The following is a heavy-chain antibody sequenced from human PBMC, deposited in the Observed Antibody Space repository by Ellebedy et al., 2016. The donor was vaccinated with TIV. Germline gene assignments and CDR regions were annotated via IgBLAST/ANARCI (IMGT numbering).Heavy chain of an antibody. CDR2: IVSNGDST. V-gene: IGHV3-64D*06. D-gene: IGHD3-16*01. Sequence: PGGSLRLSCSASGFTFSSYAMHWVRQAPGKGLEYISAIVSNGDSTYYANSVKGRFIISRDNSKNTLYLQMSSLRLEDTAVDYCVKAWGDWGQGTLVTVSS. CDR1: GFTFSSYA. CDR3: VKAWGD. J-gene: IGHJ4*02.